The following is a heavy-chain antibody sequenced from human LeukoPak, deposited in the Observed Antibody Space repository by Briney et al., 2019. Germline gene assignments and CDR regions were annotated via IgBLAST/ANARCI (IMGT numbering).Heavy chain of an antibody. V-gene: IGHV4-39*07. D-gene: IGHD5-24*01. CDR1: GDSISSSNYY. CDR2: IFYSGTT. CDR3: ARRRDGYNLLTPRPFDY. J-gene: IGHJ4*02. Sequence: SETLSLTCTVSGDSISSSNYYWAWIRQPPGKGLEWIGSIFYSGTTYYSSSLKSRVTMSVDTSKTQFSLKLSSVTAADTAVYYCARRRDGYNLLTPRPFDYWGQGTLVTVSS.